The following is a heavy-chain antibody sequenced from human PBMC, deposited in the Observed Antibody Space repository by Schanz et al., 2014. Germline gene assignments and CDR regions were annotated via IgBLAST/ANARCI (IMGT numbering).Heavy chain of an antibody. J-gene: IGHJ3*02. V-gene: IGHV3-74*02. CDR1: GFTFSSYW. D-gene: IGHD3-10*01. Sequence: EVQLVESGGGLVQPGGSLRLSCAASGFTFSSYWMHWVRQVPGKGLVWVSRIKSDGSSTSYADSVKGRFTISRDNSKNTLYLQMNSLRAEDTAVYYCAKGRFGELSAFDICGQGTMVTVSS. CDR2: IKSDGSST. CDR3: AKGRFGELSAFDI.